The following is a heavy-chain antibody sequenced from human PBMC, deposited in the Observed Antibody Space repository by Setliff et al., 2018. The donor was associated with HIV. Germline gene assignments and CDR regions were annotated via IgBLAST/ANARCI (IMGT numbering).Heavy chain of an antibody. Sequence: PSETLSLTCAVSGYSISSGYYWGWIRQPPGKGLEWIGSIYHSGSTYYNPSLKSRVTISVDTSKNQFSLKLSSVTAADTAVYYCASDYGDSGAFDIWGQGTMVTVSS. J-gene: IGHJ3*02. CDR1: GYSISSGYY. CDR2: IYHSGST. D-gene: IGHD4-17*01. CDR3: ASDYGDSGAFDI. V-gene: IGHV4-38-2*01.